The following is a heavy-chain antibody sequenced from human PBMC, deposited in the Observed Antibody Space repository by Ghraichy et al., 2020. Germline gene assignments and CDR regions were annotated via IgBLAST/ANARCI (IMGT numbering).Heavy chain of an antibody. CDR3: AKPQSSVTSGSYLVRGDY. V-gene: IGHV3-23*01. D-gene: IGHD6-19*01. J-gene: IGHJ4*02. CDR2: ISANGAGT. CDR1: GFTFSSYA. Sequence: GGSLRLSCAASGFTFSSYAMSWVRQAPGKGLEWVSGISANGAGTYYADSVKGRFTISRDNSKNTLYLQMNSVRAEDTAVYYCAKPQSSVTSGSYLVRGDYWCQGPLFPVSS.